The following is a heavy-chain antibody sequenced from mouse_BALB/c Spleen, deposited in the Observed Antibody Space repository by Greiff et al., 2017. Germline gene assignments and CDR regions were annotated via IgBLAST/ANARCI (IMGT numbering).Heavy chain of an antibody. CDR3: ARDYGYDY. D-gene: IGHD1-2*01. Sequence: VQLQQSAAELARPGASVKMSCKASGYTFTSYTMHWVKQRPGQGLEWIGYINPSSGYTEYNQKFKDKTTLTADKSSSTAYTQLSSLTSEDSAVYYCARDYGYDYWGQGTTLTVSS. CDR1: GYTFTSYT. CDR2: INPSSGYT. J-gene: IGHJ2*01. V-gene: IGHV1-4*02.